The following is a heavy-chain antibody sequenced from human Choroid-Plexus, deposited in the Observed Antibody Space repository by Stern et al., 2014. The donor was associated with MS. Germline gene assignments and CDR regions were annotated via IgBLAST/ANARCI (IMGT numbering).Heavy chain of an antibody. Sequence: VQLVESGGGVVQPGRPLRLSCVASGFTFGSCAMHWVRQAPGKGLEWVAGVAYDGSNKYYADSVKGRFTISRDNSQNNHYMQMSSLRPEDTAVYYCAKDRQYLTYFFDHWGQGSLVTVSS. D-gene: IGHD2/OR15-2a*01. CDR1: GFTFGSCA. V-gene: IGHV3-30*18. CDR2: VAYDGSNK. CDR3: AKDRQYLTYFFDH. J-gene: IGHJ5*02.